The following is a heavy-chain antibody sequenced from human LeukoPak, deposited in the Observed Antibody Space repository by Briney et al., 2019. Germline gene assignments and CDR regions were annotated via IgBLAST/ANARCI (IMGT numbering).Heavy chain of an antibody. CDR1: GFTFSSYA. Sequence: GGSLRLSWAASGFTFSSYAMSWVRQAPGKWMEWVSAISGSGGSTYYADSEKGRFTISRDNSKNTLYLQMNSLRAEDTAVYYCAKAGGIVVVVAATFDYWGQGTLVTVSS. V-gene: IGHV3-23*01. CDR3: AKAGGIVVVVAATFDY. J-gene: IGHJ4*02. CDR2: ISGSGGST. D-gene: IGHD2-15*01.